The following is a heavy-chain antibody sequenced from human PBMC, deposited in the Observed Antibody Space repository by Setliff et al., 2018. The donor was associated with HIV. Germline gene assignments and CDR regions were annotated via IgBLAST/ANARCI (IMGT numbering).Heavy chain of an antibody. CDR1: GFTFSGYW. CDR2: INSDGSST. V-gene: IGHV3-74*01. Sequence: GGSLRLSCAASGFTFSGYWMHWVRQAPGKGLVWVSRINSDGSSTTYADSVKGRFTISRDNAKNTLYLQMNSLRAEDTAVYYCARGGSNSWSPFDYLGQGTLVTVSS. CDR3: ARGGSNSWSPFDY. D-gene: IGHD6-13*01. J-gene: IGHJ4*02.